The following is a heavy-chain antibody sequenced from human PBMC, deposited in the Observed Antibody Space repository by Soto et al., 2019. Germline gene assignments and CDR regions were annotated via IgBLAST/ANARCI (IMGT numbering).Heavy chain of an antibody. D-gene: IGHD3-22*01. J-gene: IGHJ5*02. CDR1: GFSLSTSGVG. Sequence: QITLKESGPTLVKPTQTLTLTCTFSGFSLSTSGVGVGWIRQPPGKALEWLALIYWNDDKRYSPSLKSRLTITKKTYKNQVVLTMTNKDPVDTATYYCAHREQNYYYYYSSGYYFGWFDPWGQGTLVTVSS. CDR3: AHREQNYYYYYSSGYYFGWFDP. V-gene: IGHV2-5*01. CDR2: IYWNDDK.